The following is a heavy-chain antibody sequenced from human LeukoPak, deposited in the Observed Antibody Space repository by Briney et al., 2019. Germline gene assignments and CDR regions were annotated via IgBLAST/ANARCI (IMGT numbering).Heavy chain of an antibody. V-gene: IGHV1-24*01. J-gene: IGHJ4*02. CDR1: GYTLTELS. Sequence: ASVKVSRKVSGYTLTELSMHWVRQAPGQGLEWMGGFDPEDGETIYAQKLQGRVTMTEDTSTDAAYMGLSSLRSEDRAVYYCATGRYSGSSLHYFDYWGQGTLVTVS. CDR3: ATGRYSGSSLHYFDY. CDR2: FDPEDGET. D-gene: IGHD1-26*01.